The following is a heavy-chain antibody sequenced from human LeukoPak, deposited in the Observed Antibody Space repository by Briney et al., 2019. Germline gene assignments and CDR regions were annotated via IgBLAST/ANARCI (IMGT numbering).Heavy chain of an antibody. V-gene: IGHV4-59*08. J-gene: IGHJ3*02. CDR1: GDSMSGYY. CDR3: ARHVPYSSSCDI. Sequence: ASETLSLTCSVSGDSMSGYYWSWIRQPPGKGLEWIGYIYYSGTTYYNPSLRSRVTISVDTSKNQFSLKLSSVTAADTAVYYCARHVPYSSSCDIWGQGTMVTVSS. D-gene: IGHD6-13*01. CDR2: IYYSGTT.